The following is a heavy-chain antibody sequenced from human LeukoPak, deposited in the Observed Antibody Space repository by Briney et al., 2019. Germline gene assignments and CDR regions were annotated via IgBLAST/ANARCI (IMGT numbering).Heavy chain of an antibody. D-gene: IGHD3-22*01. Sequence: GGSLRLSCVASGFTLSSYMMSWVRQAPGKGLEWVSAISGSAVGTFYSDSVRGRFTISRDSPKNTLYLQMNSLRVEDTAVYYCARPRAYDTRDFDYWGQGTLVTVSS. CDR2: ISGSAVGT. J-gene: IGHJ4*02. CDR1: GFTLSSYM. V-gene: IGHV3-23*01. CDR3: ARPRAYDTRDFDY.